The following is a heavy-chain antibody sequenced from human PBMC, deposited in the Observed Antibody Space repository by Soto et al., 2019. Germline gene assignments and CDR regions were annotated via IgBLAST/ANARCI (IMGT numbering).Heavy chain of an antibody. CDR3: ASTSRLVLTDDAFDI. CDR2: IYHSGST. J-gene: IGHJ3*02. CDR1: SGSISSSNW. D-gene: IGHD6-19*01. Sequence: SETLSLTCAVSSGSISSSNWWSWVRQPPGKGLEWIGEIYHSGSTNYNPSLKSRVTISVDKSKNQFSLKLSSVTAADTAVYYCASTSRLVLTDDAFDIWGQGTMVTVSS. V-gene: IGHV4-4*02.